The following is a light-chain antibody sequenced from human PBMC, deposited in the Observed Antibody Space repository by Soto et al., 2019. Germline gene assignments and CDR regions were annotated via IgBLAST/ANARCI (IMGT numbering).Light chain of an antibody. CDR3: QHRSDWPPRLT. CDR1: RSVSSY. J-gene: IGKJ4*02. V-gene: IGKV3-11*01. Sequence: EIVLTQSPATRALSPGERATLSFGASRSVSSYLPWYQQKPGQAPRLLIFDASYRATGIPARFIGSGSGTAFTLTISRLEPEDFAVYYCQHRSDWPPRLTFGGGTKVEIQ. CDR2: DAS.